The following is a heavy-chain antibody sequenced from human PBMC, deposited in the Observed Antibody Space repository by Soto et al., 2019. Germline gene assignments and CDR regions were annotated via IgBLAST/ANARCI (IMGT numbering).Heavy chain of an antibody. CDR3: ARGTVVTPRLAWFDP. D-gene: IGHD2-21*02. CDR2: INPSGGST. CDR1: GYTFTSYY. V-gene: IGHV1-46*01. J-gene: IGHJ5*02. Sequence: QVQLVQSGAEVKKPGASVKVSCRSSGYTFTSYYRHWLRQTPGQGLERMGMINPSGGSTRYAQKFQGRVTMTRDTSTRTVYMELSSLRSEDTAVYYCARGTVVTPRLAWFDPWGQGTLVTVSS.